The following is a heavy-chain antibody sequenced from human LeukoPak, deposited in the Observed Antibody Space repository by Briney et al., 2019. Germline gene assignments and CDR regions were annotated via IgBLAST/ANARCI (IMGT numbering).Heavy chain of an antibody. D-gene: IGHD6-19*01. V-gene: IGHV3-53*01. CDR3: AAVMIYSSGDFSFDY. CDR1: GFTVSSNY. CDR2: IYSGGST. Sequence: GGSLRLFCAASGFTVSSNYMSWVRQAPGKGLEWVSVIYSGGSTYYADSVKGRFTISRDNSKNTLYLQMNSLRAEDTAVYYCAAVMIYSSGDFSFDYWGQGTLVTVSS. J-gene: IGHJ4*02.